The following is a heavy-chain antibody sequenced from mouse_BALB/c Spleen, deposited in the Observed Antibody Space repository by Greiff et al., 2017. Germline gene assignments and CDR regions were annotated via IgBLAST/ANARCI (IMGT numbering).Heavy chain of an antibody. CDR2: IWSGGST. Sequence: VQLQQSGPGLVQPSQSLSITCTVSGFSLTSYGVHWVRQSPGKGLEWLGVIWSGGSTDYNAAFISRLSISKDNSKSQVFFKMNSLQADDTAIYYCVSPLDSSGYFWFAYWGQGTLVTVSA. V-gene: IGHV2-2-2*01. D-gene: IGHD3-2*01. CDR3: VSPLDSSGYFWFAY. J-gene: IGHJ3*01. CDR1: GFSLTSYG.